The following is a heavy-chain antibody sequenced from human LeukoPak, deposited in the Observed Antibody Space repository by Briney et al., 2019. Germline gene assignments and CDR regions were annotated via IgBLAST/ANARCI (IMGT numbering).Heavy chain of an antibody. D-gene: IGHD3-3*01. Sequence: SETLSLTCTVSGGSISSYYWRWIRQPPGKGLEWIGYIYYSGSTNYNPSLKSRVTISVDTSKNQFSLKLSSVTAADTAVYYCARLHYDFWSGYQLDYWGQGTLVTVSS. J-gene: IGHJ4*02. CDR3: ARLHYDFWSGYQLDY. V-gene: IGHV4-59*08. CDR1: GGSISSYY. CDR2: IYYSGST.